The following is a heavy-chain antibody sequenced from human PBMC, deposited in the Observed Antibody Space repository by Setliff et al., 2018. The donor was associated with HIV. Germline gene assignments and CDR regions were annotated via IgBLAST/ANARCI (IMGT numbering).Heavy chain of an antibody. Sequence: PSETLSLTCNVSGGSIDNHYYTWVRQPPGKGPEWIGNMYSDEKGVISNKNPSLKSRVVMYLDRTKNEFSLNLMSATTADTAIYYCARDRGTGWYGYFQHWGQGSPVTVSS. D-gene: IGHD6-19*01. J-gene: IGHJ1*01. V-gene: IGHV4-59*11. CDR1: GGSIDNHY. CDR2: MYSDEKGVIS. CDR3: ARDRGTGWYGYFQH.